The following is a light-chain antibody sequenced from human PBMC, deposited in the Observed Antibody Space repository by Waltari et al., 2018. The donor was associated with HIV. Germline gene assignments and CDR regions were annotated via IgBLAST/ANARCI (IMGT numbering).Light chain of an antibody. J-gene: IGLJ2*01. Sequence: QSALTQPPSVSGSPGQSVTISCTGTSSDIGLYNYVSWYPQCPGKAPKLVIFEVTKRPSWVPDRFAGSKSGNTASLTVSGLQPEDEGDYYCSSYAAMNNFYVLFGGGTKLTVL. CDR1: SSDIGLYNY. V-gene: IGLV2-8*01. CDR3: SSYAAMNNFYVL. CDR2: EVT.